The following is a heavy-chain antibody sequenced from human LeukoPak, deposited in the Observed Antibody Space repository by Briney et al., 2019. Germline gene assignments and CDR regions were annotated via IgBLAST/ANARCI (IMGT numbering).Heavy chain of an antibody. CDR1: GGSISSYY. D-gene: IGHD3-22*01. V-gene: IGHV4-59*08. Sequence: SETLSLTCTVSGGSISSYYWSWIRQPPGKGLEYIGYIYYSGATNYGPSLKSRVTISVDTSNNQFSLKLSSVTAADTAVYYCARFTRYDNNAHYLDFWGQGTLVTVSS. CDR2: IYYSGAT. J-gene: IGHJ4*02. CDR3: ARFTRYDNNAHYLDF.